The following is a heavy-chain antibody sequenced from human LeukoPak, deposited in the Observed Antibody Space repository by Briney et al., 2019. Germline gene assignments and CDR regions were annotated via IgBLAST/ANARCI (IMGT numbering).Heavy chain of an antibody. Sequence: SVKVSYKASGGTFSSYAISWARQAPGQGLEWMGGIIPIFGTANYAQKFQGRVTITADESTSTAYMELSSLRSEDTAVYYCAREAITESGYKGYFQHWGQGTLVTVSS. D-gene: IGHD1-14*01. CDR3: AREAITESGYKGYFQH. CDR2: IIPIFGTA. CDR1: GGTFSSYA. J-gene: IGHJ1*01. V-gene: IGHV1-69*13.